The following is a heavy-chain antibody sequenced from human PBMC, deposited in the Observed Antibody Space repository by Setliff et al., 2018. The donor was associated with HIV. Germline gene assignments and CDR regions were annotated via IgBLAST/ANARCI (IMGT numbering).Heavy chain of an antibody. CDR1: GGSISSSSFY. D-gene: IGHD3-10*01. Sequence: SETLSLTCAVSGGSISSSSFYWGWIRQPPGKGLEYIGNIHHSGSTHYNPSLKSRVAISVDTSKNQFSLKLSSVTAADTAVYYCATGPYGSGSYTKFDYWGQGTLVTVSS. CDR2: IHHSGST. V-gene: IGHV4-39*01. CDR3: ATGPYGSGSYTKFDY. J-gene: IGHJ4*02.